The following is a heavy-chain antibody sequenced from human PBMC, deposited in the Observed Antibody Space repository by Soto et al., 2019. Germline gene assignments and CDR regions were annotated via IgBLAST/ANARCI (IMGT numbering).Heavy chain of an antibody. CDR3: VKRSSSSTFDY. Sequence: EVQLLESGGGLVQPGESLRLSCAASGFTFSSYAMSWVRQAPGKGLEWFSVISGSDDSTYYADSVKGRFTISRDNSKNTLYLQMNSQRAEDTAVYYCVKRSSSSTFDYWGQGTLVTVSS. J-gene: IGHJ4*02. CDR2: ISGSDDST. CDR1: GFTFSSYA. D-gene: IGHD6-6*01. V-gene: IGHV3-23*01.